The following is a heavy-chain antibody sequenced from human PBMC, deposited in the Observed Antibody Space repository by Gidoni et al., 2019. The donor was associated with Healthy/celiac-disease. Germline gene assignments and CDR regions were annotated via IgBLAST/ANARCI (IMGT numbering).Heavy chain of an antibody. D-gene: IGHD3-10*01. CDR2: ISYDGSNK. V-gene: IGHV3-30*18. CDR1: GFTFSRHG. J-gene: IGHJ4*02. Sequence: HVQLVESGGGVVQPVRSLRLSCSATGFTFSRHGMHWFRQAPGKGLEWVAVISYDGSNKYYADSVKGRFTISRDNSKNTLYLQMNSLRAEDTAVYYCAKDLWFGELLYSPAWCVGVDYWGQGTLVTVSS. CDR3: AKDLWFGELLYSPAWCVGVDY.